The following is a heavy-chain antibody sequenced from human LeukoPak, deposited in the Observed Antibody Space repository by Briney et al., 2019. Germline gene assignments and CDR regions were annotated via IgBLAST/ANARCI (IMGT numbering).Heavy chain of an antibody. J-gene: IGHJ6*03. D-gene: IGHD3-10*01. Sequence: ASVKVSCKASGYTFTSYDINWVRQATGQGLEWMGWMNPNSGNTGYAQKFQGRVTMTRNTSISTAYMELSSLRSEDTAVYYCARGKRVRGGDCYYYYMDVWGKGTTVTVSS. CDR1: GYTFTSYD. CDR2: MNPNSGNT. V-gene: IGHV1-8*01. CDR3: ARGKRVRGGDCYYYYMDV.